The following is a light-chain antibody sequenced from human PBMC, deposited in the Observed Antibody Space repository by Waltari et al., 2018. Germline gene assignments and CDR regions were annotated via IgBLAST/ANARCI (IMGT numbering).Light chain of an antibody. CDR1: QSLLHSDRKTY. CDR3: MQGIHLPWT. V-gene: IGKV2-29*02. CDR2: EVS. J-gene: IGKJ1*01. Sequence: DVVLTQSPRSLSVTPGQPASISCKSTQSLLHSDRKTYLYWYLQRPGQSPQLLMYEVSRRFSGVPDRFSASGSGTDFTLRISRVEAEDAAVYYCMQGIHLPWTFGHGTKVEI.